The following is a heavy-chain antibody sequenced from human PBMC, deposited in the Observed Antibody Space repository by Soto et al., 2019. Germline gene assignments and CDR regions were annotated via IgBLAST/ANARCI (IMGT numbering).Heavy chain of an antibody. V-gene: IGHV4-4*02. J-gene: IGHJ4*02. CDR2: IHHSGST. CDR3: ARSAGWYAVHS. D-gene: IGHD6-19*01. Sequence: QVQLQESGPGLVKPSGTLSLTCAVSAVSISSGSFWGWVRQPPGKGLEWIGDIHHSGSTNYNPSLKSRVTIAVDTSKNHFSLKLNSVTAADTAMYYCARSAGWYAVHSWGQGILVIVSS. CDR1: AVSISSGSF.